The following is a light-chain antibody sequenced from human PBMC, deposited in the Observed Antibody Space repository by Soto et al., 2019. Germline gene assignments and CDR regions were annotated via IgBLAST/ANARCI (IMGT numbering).Light chain of an antibody. CDR1: QAIRSY. J-gene: IGKJ4*01. Sequence: IEVTQSPSSLSAAVGDRVTITCRASQAIRSYLAWYQQKPGKAPKLLIDVASTIQSDVSPRFSGSGVGSDFTLTISSLQPEDCATYYCQQLHTYPLTFGGGTKVEI. CDR3: QQLHTYPLT. CDR2: VAS. V-gene: IGKV1-9*01.